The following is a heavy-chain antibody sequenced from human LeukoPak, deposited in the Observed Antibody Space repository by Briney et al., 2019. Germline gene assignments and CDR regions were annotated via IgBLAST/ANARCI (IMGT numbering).Heavy chain of an antibody. CDR3: ARDGPYDSGALHF. Sequence: SETLSLTCTVSGYSISSGYFWGWIRQTPGKGLEWIGSIYNSGSTYYNPSLKSRVTLSVDTSKNQFSLQLNSVTAADTAVYFCARDGPYDSGALHFWGQGTMVTVSS. D-gene: IGHD3-22*01. CDR1: GYSISSGYF. CDR2: IYNSGST. V-gene: IGHV4-38-2*02. J-gene: IGHJ3*01.